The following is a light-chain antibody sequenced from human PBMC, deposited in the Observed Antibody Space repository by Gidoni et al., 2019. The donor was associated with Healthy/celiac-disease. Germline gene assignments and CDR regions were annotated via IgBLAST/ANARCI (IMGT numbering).Light chain of an antibody. J-gene: IGKJ2*01. V-gene: IGKV1-39*01. Sequence: DIQRTQTPSSLSASVGDRVTITCRASQSISSYLNWYQQKPGKAPKLLIYAASSLQSGVPSRFSGSGSVTDFTLTISSLQPEDFATYYCQQSYSTPNTFXQXTKLEIK. CDR1: QSISSY. CDR2: AAS. CDR3: QQSYSTPNT.